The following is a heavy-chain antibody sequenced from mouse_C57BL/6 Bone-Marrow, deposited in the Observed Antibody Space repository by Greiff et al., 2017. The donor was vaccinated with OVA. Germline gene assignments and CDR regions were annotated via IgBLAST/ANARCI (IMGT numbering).Heavy chain of an antibody. CDR3: ARNYDGYYDWYFDV. V-gene: IGHV5-9*01. CDR2: ISGGDGNT. CDR1: GFTFSSYT. J-gene: IGHJ1*03. D-gene: IGHD2-3*01. Sequence: EVMLVESGGGLVKPGGSLKLSCAASGFTFSSYTMSWVRQTPEKRLEWVVTISGGDGNTYYPDSVKGRFTISRDNAKNTLYLQMSSLRSEDTALYYCARNYDGYYDWYFDVWGTGTTVTVSS.